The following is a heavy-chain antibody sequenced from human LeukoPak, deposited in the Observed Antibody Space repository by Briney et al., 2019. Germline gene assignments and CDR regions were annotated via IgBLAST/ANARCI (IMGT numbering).Heavy chain of an antibody. J-gene: IGHJ4*02. V-gene: IGHV4-39*01. CDR1: GGSISSSNYY. CDR3: AIHEAQDFDY. CDR2: IYYSRTT. Sequence: PSETLSLTCTVSGGSISSSNYYWGWIRQPPGKGLEWIGSIYYSRTTYYSPPLKSRLIISVDTSKNQSSLQMSPVTATDTAVYYCAIHEAQDFDYWGQGTLVTVSS.